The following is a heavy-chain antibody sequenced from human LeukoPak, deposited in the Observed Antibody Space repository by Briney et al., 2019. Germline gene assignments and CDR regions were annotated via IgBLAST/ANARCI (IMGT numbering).Heavy chain of an antibody. CDR3: ARGYDPNDSNRYGYAFDI. Sequence: PGGSLRLSCAASGFTFSSYDMHWVRQATGKGLEWVSAIGTAGDTYYPGSVKGRFTISRENAKNSLYLQMNSLRAGDTVVYYCARGYDPNDSNRYGYAFDIWGQGTMVTVSS. D-gene: IGHD3-22*01. J-gene: IGHJ3*02. CDR1: GFTFSSYD. CDR2: IGTAGDT. V-gene: IGHV3-13*01.